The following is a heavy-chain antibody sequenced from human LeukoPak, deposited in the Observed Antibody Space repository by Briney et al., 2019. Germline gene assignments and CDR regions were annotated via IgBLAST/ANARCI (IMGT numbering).Heavy chain of an antibody. V-gene: IGHV3-23*01. CDR1: GFTFSSSA. CDR3: AKDQRWESPHYLDS. J-gene: IGHJ4*02. CDR2: ISASGGST. D-gene: IGHD1-26*01. Sequence: GGSLRLSCAASGFTFSSSAMSWVRQVPGKGLEWVSGISASGGSTYYADSVRGRSTISRDNSKNTLCVQMNSLRDEDTAVCYCAKDQRWESPHYLDSWGQGTLVTVSS.